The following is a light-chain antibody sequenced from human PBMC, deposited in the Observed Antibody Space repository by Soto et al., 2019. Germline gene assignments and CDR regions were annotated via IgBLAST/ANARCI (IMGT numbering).Light chain of an antibody. V-gene: IGKV3-11*01. CDR2: DAS. J-gene: IGKJ1*01. CDR1: LYVSTY. CDR3: QQRITWPWT. Sequence: EIVLTQSPVTLSLSPGERATLSCRASLYVSTYLAWFQQKPGQAPRLLIYDASNRASGIPARFSGSGSGTDFTLTISSLEPEDFAVYYCQQRITWPWTFGQGTKVEIK.